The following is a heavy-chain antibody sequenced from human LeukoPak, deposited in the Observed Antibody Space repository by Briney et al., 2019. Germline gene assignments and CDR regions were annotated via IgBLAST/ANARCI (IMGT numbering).Heavy chain of an antibody. CDR3: ARRKFYDTYLDP. CDR2: AHPATSII. Sequence: GDSLQISCKGPESDFANYWIGWVRQTPGRGLEWMGIAHPATSIIHYGPSFQGQVTISFDRSVSTAYLQWTSLKASDSGMYFCARRKFYDTYLDPWGRGTLVIVSS. CDR1: ESDFANYW. D-gene: IGHD2/OR15-2a*01. V-gene: IGHV5-51*01. J-gene: IGHJ5*02.